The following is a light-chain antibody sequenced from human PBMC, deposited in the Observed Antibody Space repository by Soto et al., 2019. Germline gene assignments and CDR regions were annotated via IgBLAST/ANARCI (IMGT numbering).Light chain of an antibody. CDR3: HQYYSTPWT. J-gene: IGKJ1*01. Sequence: DIVMTQSLDSLAVSLGERATINCKSSSNSKNSLAWYQQKPGQPPKLLITWASTRESGVPDRISGSGSETDFTLTISSLQAEDVAVYYCHQYYSTPWTFGQGTKVEIK. CDR1: SNSKNS. V-gene: IGKV4-1*01. CDR2: WAS.